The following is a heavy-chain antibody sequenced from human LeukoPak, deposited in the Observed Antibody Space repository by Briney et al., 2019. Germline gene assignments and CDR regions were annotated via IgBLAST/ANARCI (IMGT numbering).Heavy chain of an antibody. D-gene: IGHD6-6*01. CDR3: ARDHEYSSSLDFDY. Sequence: GASVKVSCKASGYTFTSYYMHWVRQAPGQGLEWMGWISAYNGNTNYAQKLQGRVTMTTDTSTSTAYMELRSLRSDDTAVYYCARDHEYSSSLDFDYWGQGTLVTVSS. CDR1: GYTFTSYY. V-gene: IGHV1-18*04. J-gene: IGHJ4*02. CDR2: ISAYNGNT.